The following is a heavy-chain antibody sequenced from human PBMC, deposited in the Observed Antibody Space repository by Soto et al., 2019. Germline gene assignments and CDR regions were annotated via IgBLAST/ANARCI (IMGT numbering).Heavy chain of an antibody. Sequence: EVQLLESGGGLVQPGGSLRLSCAASGFTFNNYAMTWVRQAPGKGLEWVSAISGGGDTTSYADSVKGRFTVSRDGSKNTVYLAKGRLGAEDQALYYCAKGRGGSGSLTPRVDFWGQGTLVTVSS. CDR3: AKGRGGSGSLTPRVDF. V-gene: IGHV3-23*01. D-gene: IGHD3-10*01. J-gene: IGHJ4*02. CDR1: GFTFNNYA. CDR2: ISGGGDTT.